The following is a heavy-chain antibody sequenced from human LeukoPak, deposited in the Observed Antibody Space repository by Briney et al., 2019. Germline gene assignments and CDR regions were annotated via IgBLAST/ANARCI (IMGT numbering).Heavy chain of an antibody. Sequence: ASVKVSCKASGYTFTSYGISWVRRAPGQGLEWMGWISAYNGNTNYAQKLQGRVTMTTDTSTSTAYMELRSLRSDDTAVYYCARCGGSCYSDWFDPWGQGTLVTVSS. CDR3: ARCGGSCYSDWFDP. CDR1: GYTFTSYG. D-gene: IGHD2-15*01. J-gene: IGHJ5*02. V-gene: IGHV1-18*01. CDR2: ISAYNGNT.